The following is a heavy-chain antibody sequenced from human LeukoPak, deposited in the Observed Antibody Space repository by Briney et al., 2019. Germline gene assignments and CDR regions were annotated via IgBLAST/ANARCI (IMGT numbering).Heavy chain of an antibody. CDR3: ARSWDSYRTTTVTPGGS. CDR2: INPTTGGT. J-gene: IGHJ5*02. CDR1: GYAFTGYY. Sequence: ASVKVSCKASGYAFTGYYIHWVRQAPGQGLEWMGWINPTTGGTNYAQKFHVRVTMTRDTSMSTIYINLSSPTSDDTAVYYCARSWDSYRTTTVTPGGSWGQGTLVTVSS. D-gene: IGHD4-17*01. V-gene: IGHV1-2*02.